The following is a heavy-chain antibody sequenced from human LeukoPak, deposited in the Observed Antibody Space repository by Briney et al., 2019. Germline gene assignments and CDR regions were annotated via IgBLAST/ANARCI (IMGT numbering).Heavy chain of an antibody. CDR3: ARLRFDFWSGYTHPYFDY. Sequence: SETLSLTCTVSGGSISSYSWGWIRQPPGKGLGWIGSIYYSGTTYCNPSLKSRVTISVDTSKIQFSLKLSSVAATDTAVYFCARLRFDFWSGYTHPYFDYWGQGTLVTVSS. CDR1: GGSISSYS. J-gene: IGHJ4*02. V-gene: IGHV4-39*01. D-gene: IGHD3-3*01. CDR2: IYYSGTT.